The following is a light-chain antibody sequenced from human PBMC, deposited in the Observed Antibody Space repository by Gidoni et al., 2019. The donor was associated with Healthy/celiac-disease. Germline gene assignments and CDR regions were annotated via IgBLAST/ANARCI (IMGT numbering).Light chain of an antibody. CDR2: AAS. CDR1: QSISSY. J-gene: IGKJ4*01. CDR3: QQSYSTPLT. Sequence: DIPMTQSPSSLSASVGDRVTITCRASQSISSYLHWYQQKPGKAPKLLIYAASSLQSGVPSRFSGSGSGTEFTLTISSRQPEDFATYYCQQSYSTPLTFGGGTKVEIK. V-gene: IGKV1-39*01.